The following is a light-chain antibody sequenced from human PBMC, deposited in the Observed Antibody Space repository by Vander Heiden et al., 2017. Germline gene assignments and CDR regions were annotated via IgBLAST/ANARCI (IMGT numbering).Light chain of an antibody. V-gene: IGLV2-14*03. Sequence: QSALTQPASVSGSPGQSITIACTGTSRDVGGYNLFSWYQHHPGKAPKVMVHAVSNRPSGVSNRFSGSKSGSTASLTISGLQADDEADYYCSSYSTSSTLYVFGTGTKVTVL. CDR3: SSYSTSSTLYV. CDR1: SRDVGGYNL. CDR2: AVS. J-gene: IGLJ1*01.